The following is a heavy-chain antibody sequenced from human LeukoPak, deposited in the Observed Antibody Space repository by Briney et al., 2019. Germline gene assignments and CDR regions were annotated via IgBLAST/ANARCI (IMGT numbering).Heavy chain of an antibody. CDR3: ARVGYYDSSGYYFG. D-gene: IGHD3-22*01. Sequence: ASVKVSCKASGYTFTSYGISWVRQAPGQGLEWMGWISAYNGNTNYAQKLQGRVTMTTDTSTSTAYMELRSLTSDDTAVYYCARVGYYDSSGYYFGWGQGTLVTVSS. V-gene: IGHV1-18*01. CDR1: GYTFTSYG. J-gene: IGHJ4*02. CDR2: ISAYNGNT.